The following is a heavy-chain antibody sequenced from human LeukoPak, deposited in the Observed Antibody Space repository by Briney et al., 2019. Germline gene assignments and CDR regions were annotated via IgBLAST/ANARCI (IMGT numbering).Heavy chain of an antibody. Sequence: GGSLRLSCTASGFTFGDNAMSWVRQAPGKGLEWVGFIRSKAYGGTTEYAASVKGRFTISRDDSKSIAYLQMNSLKTEDTAVYYCTSFYYYGSGSYYNVYGAFDIWGQGTMVTVSS. J-gene: IGHJ3*02. CDR2: IRSKAYGGTT. CDR1: GFTFGDNA. D-gene: IGHD3-10*01. V-gene: IGHV3-49*04. CDR3: TSFYYYGSGSYYNVYGAFDI.